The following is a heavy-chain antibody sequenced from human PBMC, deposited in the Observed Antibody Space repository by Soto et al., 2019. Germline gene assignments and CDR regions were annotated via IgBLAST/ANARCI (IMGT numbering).Heavy chain of an antibody. V-gene: IGHV1-3*01. J-gene: IGHJ4*02. CDR3: ARGRASLNTMVRGVIATLIDY. Sequence: ASVKVSCKASGYTFTSYAMHWVRQAPGQRLEWMGWINAGNGNTKYSQKFQGRVTITRDTSASTAYMELSSLRSEDTAVYYCARGRASLNTMVRGVIATLIDYWGQGTLVTVSS. D-gene: IGHD3-10*01. CDR2: INAGNGNT. CDR1: GYTFTSYA.